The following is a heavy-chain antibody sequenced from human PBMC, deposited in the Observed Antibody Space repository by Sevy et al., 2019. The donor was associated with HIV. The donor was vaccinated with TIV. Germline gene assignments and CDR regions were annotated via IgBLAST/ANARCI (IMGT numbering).Heavy chain of an antibody. Sequence: GESLKISCATSGITFSNYAMSWVRQPPGKGLEWVSALSGSGDTTYYAASVEGRFTISRDNSNNTLYLQMNSMRAGDTAVYYCAEHRQGGIAARIFDFWGQGTLVTVSS. V-gene: IGHV3-23*01. CDR3: AEHRQGGIAARIFDF. J-gene: IGHJ4*02. CDR1: GITFSNYA. CDR2: LSGSGDTT. D-gene: IGHD6-6*01.